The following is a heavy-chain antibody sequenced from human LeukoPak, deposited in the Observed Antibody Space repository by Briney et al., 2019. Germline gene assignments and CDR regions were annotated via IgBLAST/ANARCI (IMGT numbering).Heavy chain of an antibody. Sequence: GGSLRLSCAASGFTFSSYWMSWVRQAPGKGLEWVANIKKDGSEKYYVDSVKGRFTISRDNAKNSLYLQMYSLRAEDTAVYYCARDLQGGATISNGFDYWGQGTLVTVSS. CDR3: ARDLQGGATISNGFDY. V-gene: IGHV3-7*01. J-gene: IGHJ4*02. CDR1: GFTFSSYW. CDR2: IKKDGSEK. D-gene: IGHD1-26*01.